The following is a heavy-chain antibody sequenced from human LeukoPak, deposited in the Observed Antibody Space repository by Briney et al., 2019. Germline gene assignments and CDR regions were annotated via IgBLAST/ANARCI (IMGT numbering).Heavy chain of an antibody. CDR3: ASRPMVRGTYYYYYMDV. D-gene: IGHD3-10*01. CDR2: MYYSGST. J-gene: IGHJ6*03. CDR1: GGSISSSSYY. V-gene: IGHV4-39*01. Sequence: PSETLSLTCSVSGGSISSSSYYWGWIRQPPGKGLEWIGSMYYSGSTYYNPSLKSRVTISVDTSKNQFSLKLSSVTAADTAVYYCASRPMVRGTYYYYYMDVWGKGTTVTISS.